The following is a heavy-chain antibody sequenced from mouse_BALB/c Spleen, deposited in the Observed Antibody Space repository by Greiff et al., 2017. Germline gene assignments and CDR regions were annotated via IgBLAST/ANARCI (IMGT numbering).Heavy chain of an antibody. D-gene: IGHD2-10*02. CDR2: ISNGGGST. CDR1: GFTFSSYT. Sequence: EVQLQESGGGLVQPGGSLKLSCAASGFTFSSYTMSWVRQTPEKRLEWVAYISNGGGSTYYPDTVKGRFTISRDNAKNTLYLQMSSLKSEDTAMYYCARDGYGNYGFYAMDYWGQGTSVTVSS. CDR3: ARDGYGNYGFYAMDY. V-gene: IGHV5-12-2*01. J-gene: IGHJ4*01.